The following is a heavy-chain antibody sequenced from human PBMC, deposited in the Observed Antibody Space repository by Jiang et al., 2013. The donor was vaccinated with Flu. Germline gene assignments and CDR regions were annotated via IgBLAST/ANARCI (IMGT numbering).Heavy chain of an antibody. CDR2: IWYDGSNK. J-gene: IGHJ6*03. Sequence: SCAASGFTFSSYGMHWVRQAPGKGLEWVAVIWYDGSNKYYADSVKGRFTISRDNSKNTLYLQMNSLRAEDTAVYYCARGGPDPYYMDVWGKGTTVTVSS. CDR1: GFTFSSYG. CDR3: ARGGPDPYYMDV. V-gene: IGHV3-33*01.